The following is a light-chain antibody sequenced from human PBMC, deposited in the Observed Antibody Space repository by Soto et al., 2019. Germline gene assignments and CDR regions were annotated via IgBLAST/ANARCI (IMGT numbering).Light chain of an antibody. CDR2: DAS. J-gene: IGKJ4*01. Sequence: DILMTQSPSILSASVGDTVTITCRASQSISKWVAWYQQRAGKAPTALIFDASNSEKGVPSRFSGSGSGTEFTLIISGLQPEDFATYYCQQSYSTPLTFGGGTKVEIK. V-gene: IGKV1-5*01. CDR1: QSISKW. CDR3: QQSYSTPLT.